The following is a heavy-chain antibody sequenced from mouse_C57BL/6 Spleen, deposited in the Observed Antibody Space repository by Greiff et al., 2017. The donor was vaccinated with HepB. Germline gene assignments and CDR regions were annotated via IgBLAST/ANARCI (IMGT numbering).Heavy chain of an antibody. D-gene: IGHD1-1*01. CDR3: TRDRFITTVVAPGYFDV. J-gene: IGHJ1*03. Sequence: EVKLMESGEGLVKPGGSLKLSCAASGFTFSSYAMSWVRQTPEKRLEWVAYISSGGDYIYYADTVKGRFTISRDNARNTLYLQMSSLKSEDTAMYYCTRDRFITTVVAPGYFDVWGTGTTVTVSS. CDR1: GFTFSSYA. CDR2: ISSGGDYI. V-gene: IGHV5-9-1*02.